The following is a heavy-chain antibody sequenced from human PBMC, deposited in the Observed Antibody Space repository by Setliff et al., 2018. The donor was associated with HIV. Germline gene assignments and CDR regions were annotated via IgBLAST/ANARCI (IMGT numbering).Heavy chain of an antibody. Sequence: ASVKVSCKASGYTFTDYYVHWVRQAPGQGLEWVGCINPKSGDTNCAQTFQDRVTMTRDTSIRTAYMELGRLRSDDTAVYYCARGAVDDDYFEYWGQGTLVTVSS. CDR2: INPKSGDT. CDR3: ARGAVDDDYFEY. V-gene: IGHV1-2*02. CDR1: GYTFTDYY. D-gene: IGHD2-15*01. J-gene: IGHJ4*02.